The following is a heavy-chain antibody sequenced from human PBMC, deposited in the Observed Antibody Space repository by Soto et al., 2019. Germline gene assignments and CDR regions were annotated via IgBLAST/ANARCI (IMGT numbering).Heavy chain of an antibody. V-gene: IGHV3-72*01. CDR2: TRNKANSYTT. Sequence: DVQLVESGGGLVQPGGSLRLSCAASGFTFSDYYMDWVRQLPGKGLEWVGRTRNKANSYTTEYAPSVKGRFTISRHDSEDSMFLQLNSLKTEDTAVYYCARYTGGSYDFWGQGALVTVSS. CDR1: GFTFSDYY. CDR3: ARYTGGSYDF. J-gene: IGHJ4*02. D-gene: IGHD1-26*01.